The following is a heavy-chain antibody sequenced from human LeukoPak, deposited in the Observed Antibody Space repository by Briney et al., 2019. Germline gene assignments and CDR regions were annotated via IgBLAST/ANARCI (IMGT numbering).Heavy chain of an antibody. CDR3: ARLWWELPGFDY. D-gene: IGHD1-26*01. V-gene: IGHV4-34*01. CDR1: GGSFSGYY. CDR2: INHSGST. Sequence: SETLSLTCAVYGGSFSGYYWSWIRQPPGKGLEWIGEINHSGSTNYNPSLKSRVTISVDTSKNQFSLKLSSVTAADTAVYYCARLWWELPGFDYWGQGTLVTVSS. J-gene: IGHJ4*02.